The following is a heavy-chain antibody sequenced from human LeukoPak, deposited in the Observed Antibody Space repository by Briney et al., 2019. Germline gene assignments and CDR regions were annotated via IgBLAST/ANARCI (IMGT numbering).Heavy chain of an antibody. V-gene: IGHV4-30-4*08. CDR2: IYYSGST. J-gene: IGHJ6*03. D-gene: IGHD5-12*01. Sequence: TSETLSLTCTVSGGSISSGDYYWSWIRQPLGKGLEWIGYIYYSGSTYYNPSLKSRVTISVDTSKNQFSLKLSSVTAADTAVYYCTRGSVDIVATIGGGYYYYYMDVWGKGTTVTVSS. CDR3: TRGSVDIVATIGGGYYYYYMDV. CDR1: GGSISSGDYY.